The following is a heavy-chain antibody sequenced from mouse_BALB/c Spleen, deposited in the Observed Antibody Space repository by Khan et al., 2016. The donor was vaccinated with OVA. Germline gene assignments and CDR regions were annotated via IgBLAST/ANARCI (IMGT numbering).Heavy chain of an antibody. CDR3: ARGGGWFDY. J-gene: IGHJ3*01. CDR2: INYGGNI. CDR1: GYSITSGYY. D-gene: IGHD1-1*02. Sequence: EVQLQESGPGLVKPSQSLSLTCSVTGYSITSGYYWNWIRQFPGNTLEWMGYINYGGNINYNPSLKNRISITRDSSTNQFFLRLISVTTEDSATYYCARGGGWFDYWGQGTLVTVSA. V-gene: IGHV3-6*02.